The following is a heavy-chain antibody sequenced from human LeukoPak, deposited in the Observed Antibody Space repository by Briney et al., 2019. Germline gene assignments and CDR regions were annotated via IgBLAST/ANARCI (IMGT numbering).Heavy chain of an antibody. J-gene: IGHJ4*02. V-gene: IGHV4-39*01. CDR2: IYHSGSS. D-gene: IGHD3-10*01. CDR3: ARHSSYYGNFDY. Sequence: SETLSLTCTVSGGSISSSSYYWGWIRQPPGKGLEWIGSIYHSGSSYYNPSLKSRVTISVDASKNQFSLKLSSVTAADTAVYYCARHSSYYGNFDYWGQGTLVTVSS. CDR1: GGSISSSSYY.